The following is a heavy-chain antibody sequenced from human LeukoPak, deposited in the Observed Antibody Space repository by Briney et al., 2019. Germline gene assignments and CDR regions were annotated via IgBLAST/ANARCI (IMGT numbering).Heavy chain of an antibody. CDR2: IGGSGVNT. CDR1: GLTFSNFA. D-gene: IGHD1-26*01. V-gene: IGHV3-23*01. CDR3: AKGMSGSNPYNRFDP. Sequence: PGGSLRLSCAASGLTFSNFAMSWVRQAPGKGLEWVSLIGGSGVNTFYADSVKGRFTISRDNSKNTLSLQMNSLRAEDTAVYYCAKGMSGSNPYNRFDPWGQGTLVTVSS. J-gene: IGHJ5*02.